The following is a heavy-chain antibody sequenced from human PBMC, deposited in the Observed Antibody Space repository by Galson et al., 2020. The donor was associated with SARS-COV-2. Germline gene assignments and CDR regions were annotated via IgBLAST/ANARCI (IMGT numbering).Heavy chain of an antibody. D-gene: IGHD3-22*01. CDR1: GVSINSGGYY. Sequence: SETLSLTCTVSGVSINSGGYYWSWIRQHPGKGLEWIGYIYYSGSTYYNPSLKSRVTTSVDTSKNQFSLKLSSVTAAETAVYYCARAHYDSSGYGGFDYWGQETLVTVSS. V-gene: IGHV4-31*03. J-gene: IGHJ4*02. CDR2: IYYSGST. CDR3: ARAHYDSSGYGGFDY.